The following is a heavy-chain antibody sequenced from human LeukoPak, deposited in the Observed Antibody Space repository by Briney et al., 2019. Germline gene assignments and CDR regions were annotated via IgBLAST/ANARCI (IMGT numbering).Heavy chain of an antibody. V-gene: IGHV3-53*01. CDR2: IYSDGST. CDR3: ARVRMIDLYFDL. Sequence: QPGGSLRLSCAASGFTFSSYAMSWVRQAPGKGLEWVSVIYSDGSTYYADSVKGRFTISRDNSKNTLYLQMNSLRAEDTAVYYCARVRMIDLYFDLWGRGTLVTVSS. CDR1: GFTFSSYA. D-gene: IGHD3-22*01. J-gene: IGHJ2*01.